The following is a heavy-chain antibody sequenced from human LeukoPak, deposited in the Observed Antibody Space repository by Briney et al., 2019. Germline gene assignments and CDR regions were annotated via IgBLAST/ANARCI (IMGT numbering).Heavy chain of an antibody. Sequence: SETLSLTCTVSGGSITSSNYFWGWIRQPPGKGLEWIGSMHYSGSTYYNPSLKSRVTISVDTSKNQFSLKLSSVTAADTAVYYCARLAYCGGDCYYYYYYGMDVWGQGTTVTVSS. CDR1: GGSITSSNYF. J-gene: IGHJ6*02. CDR2: MHYSGST. V-gene: IGHV4-39*07. CDR3: ARLAYCGGDCYYYYYYGMDV. D-gene: IGHD2-21*02.